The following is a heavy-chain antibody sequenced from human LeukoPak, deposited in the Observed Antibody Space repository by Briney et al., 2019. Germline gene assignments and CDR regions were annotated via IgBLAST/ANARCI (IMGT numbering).Heavy chain of an antibody. J-gene: IGHJ4*02. CDR2: IRYDGSNE. CDR1: GFTFSSYG. CDR3: AKGGATILDY. D-gene: IGHD1-26*01. V-gene: IGHV3-30*02. Sequence: GGSLRLSCAAYGFTFSSYGMHWVRQAPGKGLEWVSFIRYDGSNEYYADSVRGRFTISRDNSKNTLYLQMNSLRAEDTAVYYCAKGGATILDYWGQGTLVTVSS.